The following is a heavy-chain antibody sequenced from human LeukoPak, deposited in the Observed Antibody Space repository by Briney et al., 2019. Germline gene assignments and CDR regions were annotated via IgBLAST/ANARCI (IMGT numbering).Heavy chain of an antibody. V-gene: IGHV3-64D*06. CDR2: ISRNGGST. CDR1: GFTFSSYA. J-gene: IGHJ6*04. D-gene: IGHD4-17*01. Sequence: PGGSLRLSCSASGFTFSSYAMHWVRQAPGKGLEYVSAISRNGGSTYYADSVKGRFTISRDNSKNTLYLQMSSLRAEDTAVYYCVKGSGTTTARRDVWGKGTTVTVSS. CDR3: VKGSGTTTARRDV.